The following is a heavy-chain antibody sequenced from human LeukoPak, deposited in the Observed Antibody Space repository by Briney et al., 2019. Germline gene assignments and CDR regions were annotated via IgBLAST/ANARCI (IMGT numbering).Heavy chain of an antibody. J-gene: IGHJ4*02. D-gene: IGHD6-19*01. CDR1: EFTFSNYG. CDR3: AKGRYTSGRNFDH. V-gene: IGHV3-23*01. Sequence: PGGSLRLSCAASEFTFSNYGMCWVRQAPGKGKGLEWVSCISGGGGGTYYADSVKGRFTISRDDSKNRLYLQMNSLRAEDTAVYYCAKGRYTSGRNFDHWGQGTLVTVSS. CDR2: ISGGGGGT.